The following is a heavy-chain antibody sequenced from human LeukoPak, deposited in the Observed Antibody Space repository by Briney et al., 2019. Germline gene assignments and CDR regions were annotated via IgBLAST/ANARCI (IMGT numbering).Heavy chain of an antibody. Sequence: ASVKVSCKASGYTFTDYYMHWVRQAPGQGLEWMGWINTHSGGTSYAQKFQGRVTMTRDTSISTGFMELKSLGSDDTAVYYCARSRISALVDYWGQGTLVTVSS. J-gene: IGHJ4*02. CDR2: INTHSGGT. D-gene: IGHD6-6*01. V-gene: IGHV1-2*02. CDR1: GYTFTDYY. CDR3: ARSRISALVDY.